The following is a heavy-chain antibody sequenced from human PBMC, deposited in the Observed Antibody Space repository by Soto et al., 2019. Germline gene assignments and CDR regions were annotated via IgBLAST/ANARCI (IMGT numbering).Heavy chain of an antibody. CDR2: ISYDGSNK. D-gene: IGHD6-19*01. CDR3: ARTTSVAGTPEFDY. J-gene: IGHJ4*02. Sequence: GGSLRLSCAASGFTFSSFSLHWVRQAPGKGLEWLALISYDGSNKYNADSVKGRFTISRDNSNNTLYLQLNSLRPDDTAVYYCARTTSVAGTPEFDYWGQGALVTGSS. CDR1: GFTFSSFS. V-gene: IGHV3-30-3*01.